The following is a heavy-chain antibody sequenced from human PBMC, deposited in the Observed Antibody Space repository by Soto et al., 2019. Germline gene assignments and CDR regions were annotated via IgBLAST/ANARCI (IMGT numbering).Heavy chain of an antibody. CDR1: GGSISGYY. Sequence: SETLSLTCTVSGGSISGYYWSWIRQPPGKGLEWIRYMYNTGSTVNNPSIKSRVNKSEETSKNKFSLNLNSVTAANKAENNYARDLWGYCGTDCYPLDVWGQGTTVTVS. J-gene: IGHJ6*02. CDR3: ARDLWGYCGTDCYPLDV. CDR2: MYNTGST. V-gene: IGHV4-59*01. D-gene: IGHD2-21*02.